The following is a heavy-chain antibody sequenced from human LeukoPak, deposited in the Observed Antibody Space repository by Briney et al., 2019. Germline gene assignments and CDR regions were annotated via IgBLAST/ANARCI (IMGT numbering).Heavy chain of an antibody. J-gene: IGHJ6*03. Sequence: PSETLSLTCTVSGYSISNGYYWGWIRQPPGKGLEFIGSVYHGGNTYYKASLKSRVTISLDTSKNQFSLRLSSVTAADTAVYYCARGYRDVVVPAAKYYYYYMDVWGKGTTVTISS. V-gene: IGHV4-38-2*02. CDR1: GYSISNGYY. CDR2: VYHGGNT. CDR3: ARGYRDVVVPAAKYYYYYMDV. D-gene: IGHD2-2*01.